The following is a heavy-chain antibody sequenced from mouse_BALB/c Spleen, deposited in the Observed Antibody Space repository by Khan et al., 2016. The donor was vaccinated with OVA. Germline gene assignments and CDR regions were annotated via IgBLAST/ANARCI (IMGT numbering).Heavy chain of an antibody. CDR2: ISYSGVT. CDR3: RKGYYYWYYFDY. Sequence: EVQLQESGPGLVKPSQSLSLTCTVTGYSITSGYAWNWIRQFPGNKLEWMGYISYSGVTSSTPSLKSRISINRDTSKNQLFLLLTSVTTEETTTYNARKGYYYWYYFDYWGQGTTLTVAS. J-gene: IGHJ2*01. V-gene: IGHV3-2*02. D-gene: IGHD1-1*01. CDR1: GYSITSGYA.